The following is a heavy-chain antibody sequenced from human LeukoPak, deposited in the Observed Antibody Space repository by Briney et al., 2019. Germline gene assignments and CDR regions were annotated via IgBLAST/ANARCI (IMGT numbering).Heavy chain of an antibody. V-gene: IGHV4-38-2*02. J-gene: IGHJ4*02. CDR2: IYHSGNT. CDR3: AREIAVTGTGGFDY. CDR1: GYSISSGYY. D-gene: IGHD6-19*01. Sequence: SETLSLTCAVSGYSISSGYYWGWIRQPPGKGLEWIGSIYHSGNTNYNPSLRSRVTISLDTFKNQISLKLNSVTAADTALYYCAREIAVTGTGGFDYWGVGTLVTVSS.